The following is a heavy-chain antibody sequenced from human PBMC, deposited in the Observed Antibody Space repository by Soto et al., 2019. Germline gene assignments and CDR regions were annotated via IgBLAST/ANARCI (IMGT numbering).Heavy chain of an antibody. CDR3: ARGSSSGGLDYGMDV. J-gene: IGHJ6*02. CDR1: GGSFSGYY. D-gene: IGHD6-6*01. Sequence: KRSETLSLTCAVYGGSFSGYYWSWIRQPPGKGLEWIGEINHSGSTNYNPSLKSRVTISVDTSKNQFSLKLSSVTAADTAVYYCARGSSSGGLDYGMDVWGQGTTVTVSS. CDR2: INHSGST. V-gene: IGHV4-34*01.